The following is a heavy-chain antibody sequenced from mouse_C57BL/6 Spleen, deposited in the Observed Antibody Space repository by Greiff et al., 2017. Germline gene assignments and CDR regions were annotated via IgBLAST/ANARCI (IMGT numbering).Heavy chain of an antibody. CDR1: GFTFSDYY. CDR2: ISNGGGST. J-gene: IGHJ4*01. Sequence: DVKLVESGGGLVQPGGSLKLSRAASGFTFSDYYMYWVRQTPEKRLEWVAYISNGGGSTYYPDTVKGRFTISRDNAKNTLYLQMSRLKSEDTAMYYCARHGLPSYAMDYWGQGTSVTVSS. D-gene: IGHD6-1*01. V-gene: IGHV5-12*01. CDR3: ARHGLPSYAMDY.